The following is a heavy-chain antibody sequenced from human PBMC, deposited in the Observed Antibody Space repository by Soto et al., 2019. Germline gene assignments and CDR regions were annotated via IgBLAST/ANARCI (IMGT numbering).Heavy chain of an antibody. D-gene: IGHD4-17*01. V-gene: IGHV2-5*02. CDR2: IYWDDDK. CDR3: AHSNSYGDSLPENWFDP. CDR1: GFSLSTSGVG. J-gene: IGHJ5*02. Sequence: QITLKESGPTLVKPTQTLTLTCTFSGFSLSTSGVGVGWIRQPPGKALEWLALIYWDDDKRYSPSLKSRLTITKDTSKNQVVLTMTNMDPVDTATYYCAHSNSYGDSLPENWFDPWGQGTLVTVSS.